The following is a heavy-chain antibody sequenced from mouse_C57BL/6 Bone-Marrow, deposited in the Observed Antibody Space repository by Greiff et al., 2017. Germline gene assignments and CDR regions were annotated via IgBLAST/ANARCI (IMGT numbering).Heavy chain of an antibody. D-gene: IGHD1-1*01. CDR3: ARFGYYYGGNY. J-gene: IGHJ2*01. Sequence: VQLQQPGAELVQPGASVRLSCKASGYTFTSYWMRWVRHRPGQGLELIGMTHPNSGSANYNEKFKSKATLTVDKSSSTAYMQLSSVTSEDSAVYYCARFGYYYGGNYWGQGTTLTVSS. CDR2: THPNSGSA. CDR1: GYTFTSYW. V-gene: IGHV1-64*01.